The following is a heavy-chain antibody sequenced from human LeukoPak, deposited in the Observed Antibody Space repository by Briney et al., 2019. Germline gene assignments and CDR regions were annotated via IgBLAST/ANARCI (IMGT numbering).Heavy chain of an antibody. CDR2: INGSGGST. V-gene: IGHV3-23*01. D-gene: IGHD3-10*01. Sequence: GGSLRLSCAASGFTFSSYAMSWVRQAPGKGLEWVSDINGSGGSTYYADSVKGPFTISRDNSKNTLYLQMNSLTAEDTAVYYCAKRVRYGSGNYHFDHWGQGTLVTVSS. CDR1: GFTFSSYA. J-gene: IGHJ4*02. CDR3: AKRVRYGSGNYHFDH.